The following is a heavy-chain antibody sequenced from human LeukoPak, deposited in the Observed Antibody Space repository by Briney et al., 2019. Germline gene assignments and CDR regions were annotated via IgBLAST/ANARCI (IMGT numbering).Heavy chain of an antibody. J-gene: IGHJ6*03. Sequence: GGSLRLSCAASGFTFSSYGMHWVRQAPGKGLEWVAFIRYDGSNKYYADSVKGRFTISRDNSKNTLYLQMNSLRAEDTAVYYCASSTYYYDSSGYQARGYYYYYMDVWGKGTTVTVSS. CDR1: GFTFSSYG. CDR2: IRYDGSNK. V-gene: IGHV3-30*02. CDR3: ASSTYYYDSSGYQARGYYYYYMDV. D-gene: IGHD3-22*01.